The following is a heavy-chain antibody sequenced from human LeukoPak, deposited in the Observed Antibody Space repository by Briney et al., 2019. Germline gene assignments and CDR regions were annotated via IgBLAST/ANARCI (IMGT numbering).Heavy chain of an antibody. J-gene: IGHJ6*04. V-gene: IGHV3-7*01. Sequence: PGGSLRLSCAASGFTFSSYWMSWVRQAPGKGLEWVANIKQDGSEKYYVDSVKGRFTISRDNAKNTLYLQMNSLRADGTAVYYCAELGITMIGGVWGKGTTVTISS. D-gene: IGHD3-10*02. CDR1: GFTFSSYW. CDR2: IKQDGSEK. CDR3: AELGITMIGGV.